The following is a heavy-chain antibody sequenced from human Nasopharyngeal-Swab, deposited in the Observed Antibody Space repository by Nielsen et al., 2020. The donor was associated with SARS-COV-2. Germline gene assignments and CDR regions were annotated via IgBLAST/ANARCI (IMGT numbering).Heavy chain of an antibody. D-gene: IGHD5-12*01. J-gene: IGHJ4*02. V-gene: IGHV3-48*02. CDR2: ISSSTSTI. CDR3: ARSSDYDYFFSAAFGY. CDR1: GFTFSSYS. Sequence: GESLKISCAASGFTFSSYSMNWVRQAPGKGLEWGSYISSSTSTIYYADSVKGRFTISRDNAKNSLYLQMNSLRDEDMAVYYCARSSDYDYFFSAAFGYWGQGTLVTVSS.